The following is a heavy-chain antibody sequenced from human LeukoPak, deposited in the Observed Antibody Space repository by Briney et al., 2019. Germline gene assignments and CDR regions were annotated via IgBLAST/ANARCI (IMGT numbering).Heavy chain of an antibody. D-gene: IGHD6-19*01. CDR3: ARLPRVAGTFGLDP. CDR1: GGSVSSGSYY. Sequence: PSETLSLTCTVSGGSVSSGSYYWSWIRQHPGKGLEWIGYIYYSGSTYYNPSLKSRVTISVDTSKNQFSLKLSSVTAADTAVYYCARLPRVAGTFGLDPWGQGTLVTVSS. J-gene: IGHJ5*02. CDR2: IYYSGST. V-gene: IGHV4-31*03.